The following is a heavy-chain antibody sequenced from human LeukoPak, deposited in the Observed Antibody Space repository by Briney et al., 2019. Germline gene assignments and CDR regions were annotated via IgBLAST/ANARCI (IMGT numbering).Heavy chain of an antibody. CDR1: GFSLRSLS. D-gene: IGHD3-3*01. Sequence: GGSLRLSCEPSGFSLRSLSMTWVRQAPGKGPEWVANTNQEGSEKYYGDSVKGRFTISRDNAKNTLYLEMNSLRAEDTAVYYCARVRFLEWSDYWGQGTLVTVSS. CDR2: TNQEGSEK. CDR3: ARVRFLEWSDY. J-gene: IGHJ4*02. V-gene: IGHV3-7*01.